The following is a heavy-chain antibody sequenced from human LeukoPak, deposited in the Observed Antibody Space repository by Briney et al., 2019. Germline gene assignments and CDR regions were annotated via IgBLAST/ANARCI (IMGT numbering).Heavy chain of an antibody. CDR3: ARVPVAGTSSRAFDI. CDR2: IYYSGST. D-gene: IGHD6-19*01. J-gene: IGHJ3*02. CDR1: GGSISSSSYY. Sequence: SETLSLTCTVSGGSISSSSYYWGWIRQPPGKGLEWIGSIYYSGSTYYNPSLKSRVTISVDTSKNQFSLKLSSVTAADTAVYYCARVPVAGTSSRAFDIWGQGTMVTVSS. V-gene: IGHV4-39*07.